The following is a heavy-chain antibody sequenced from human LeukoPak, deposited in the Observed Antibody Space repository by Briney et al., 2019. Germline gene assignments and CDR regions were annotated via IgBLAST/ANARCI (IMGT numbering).Heavy chain of an antibody. D-gene: IGHD1-26*01. CDR2: ISSSSSYI. CDR3: ARGQYSGSYAWYYYYYMDV. Sequence: GGSLRLSCAASGFTFSSYSMNWVRQAPGKGLEWVSSISSSSSYIYYADSVKGRFTISRDNAKNSLYLQMNSLRAEDTAVYYCARGQYSGSYAWYYYYYMDVWGKGTTVTVSS. CDR1: GFTFSSYS. J-gene: IGHJ6*03. V-gene: IGHV3-21*01.